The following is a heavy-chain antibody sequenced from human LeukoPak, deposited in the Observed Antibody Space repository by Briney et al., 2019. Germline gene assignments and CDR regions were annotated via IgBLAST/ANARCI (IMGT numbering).Heavy chain of an antibody. D-gene: IGHD3-22*01. CDR2: ISSFGGTI. CDR3: ARDNYDSSGPYYFDY. V-gene: IGHV3-48*01. CDR1: GFTFSSYS. Sequence: GGSLRLSCVASGFTFSSYSMNWVRQAPGKGLEWVSYISSFGGTIYYADSVKGRFTISRDNAKNSLFLQMNSLRADDTAVYYCARDNYDSSGPYYFDYWGQGTLVTVSS. J-gene: IGHJ4*02.